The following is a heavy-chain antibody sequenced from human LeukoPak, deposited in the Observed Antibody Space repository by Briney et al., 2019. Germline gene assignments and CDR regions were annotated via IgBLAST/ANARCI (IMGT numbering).Heavy chain of an antibody. CDR3: ARPKGWFGEPIPPTYFGY. CDR2: ISYDGSNK. Sequence: PGGSLRLSCAASGFTFSSYAMHWVRQAPGKGLEWVAVISYDGSNKYYADSVKGRFTISRDNSKNTLYLQMNSLRAEDTAVYYCARPKGWFGEPIPPTYFGYWGQGTLVTVSS. D-gene: IGHD3-10*01. J-gene: IGHJ4*02. V-gene: IGHV3-30-3*01. CDR1: GFTFSSYA.